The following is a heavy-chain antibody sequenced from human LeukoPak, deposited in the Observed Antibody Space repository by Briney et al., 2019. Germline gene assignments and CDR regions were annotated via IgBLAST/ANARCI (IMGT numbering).Heavy chain of an antibody. CDR1: GFTFSSYA. CDR3: AKSYYDSSGYSDY. V-gene: IGHV3-23*01. CDR2: ISGSGGST. J-gene: IGHJ4*02. D-gene: IGHD3-22*01. Sequence: GGSLRLSCAASGFTFSSYAMSWVRQAPGKGLEWVSAISGSGGSTYYADSVKGRFTISRDNSKNTLYLQMNSLRAEDTAVYCCAKSYYDSSGYSDYWGQGTLVTVSS.